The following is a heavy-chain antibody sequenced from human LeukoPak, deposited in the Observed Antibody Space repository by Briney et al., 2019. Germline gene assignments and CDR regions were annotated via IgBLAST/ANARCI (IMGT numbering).Heavy chain of an antibody. CDR2: TNLSGGTT. J-gene: IGHJ4*02. D-gene: IGHD4-17*01. V-gene: IGHV1-46*01. Sequence: GASVKASCKASGYIFTNYYIHWVRQAPGQGLDWMGITNLSGGTTIYAQNFQGRVTMTRDMSTSTVYMELSSLRSEDTAIFYCARSEIYGDYGGLDFWGQGTLVTVSS. CDR1: GYIFTNYY. CDR3: ARSEIYGDYGGLDF.